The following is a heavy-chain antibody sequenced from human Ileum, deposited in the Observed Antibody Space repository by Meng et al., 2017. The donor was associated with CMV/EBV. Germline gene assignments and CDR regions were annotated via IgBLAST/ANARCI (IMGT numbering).Heavy chain of an antibody. CDR3: AKRRDGGYHYGNGYFDY. V-gene: IGHV3-21*06. CDR1: GFTFSSYS. Sequence: GESLKISCVASGFTFSSYSMNWVRLAPGKGLEWVSSISGGGGYIFHADSVEGRFTTSRDNSKNSIFLQMNSLRAEDTAVYYCAKRRDGGYHYGNGYFDYWGQGTLVTVSS. D-gene: IGHD5-18*01. J-gene: IGHJ4*02. CDR2: ISGGGGYI.